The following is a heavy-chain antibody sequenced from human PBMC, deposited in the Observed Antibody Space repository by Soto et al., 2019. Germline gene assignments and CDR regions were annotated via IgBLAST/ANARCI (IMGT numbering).Heavy chain of an antibody. J-gene: IGHJ4*02. Sequence: EVQLVESGGGLVQPGGSLRLSCVASGFTLSSYGINWVRQAPGKGLEWVSYISSGRVTVSYADSVKGRFTISRDNAMNSLYLQMNSLRAEDTAVYYCARGGAARPDYWGQGTLVAVSS. CDR2: ISSGRVTV. CDR3: ARGGAARPDY. V-gene: IGHV3-48*01. D-gene: IGHD3-10*01. CDR1: GFTLSSYG.